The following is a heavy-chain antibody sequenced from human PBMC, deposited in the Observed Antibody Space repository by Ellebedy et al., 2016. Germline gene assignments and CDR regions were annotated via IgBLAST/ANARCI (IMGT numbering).Heavy chain of an antibody. D-gene: IGHD3-3*01. J-gene: IGHJ4*02. CDR3: ARDGAPYDFWSGYLDY. CDR1: GFTFSSYS. CDR2: ISSSSNYI. V-gene: IGHV3-21*01. Sequence: GGSLRLXCVASGFTFSSYSMNWVRQAPGKGLEWVSSISSSSNYIYYADSVKGRFTISRDNAKNSLYLQMNSLRAEDTAVYYCARDGAPYDFWSGYLDYWGQGTLVTVSS.